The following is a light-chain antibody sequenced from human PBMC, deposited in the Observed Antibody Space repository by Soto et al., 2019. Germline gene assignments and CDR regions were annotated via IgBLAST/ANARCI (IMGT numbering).Light chain of an antibody. J-gene: IGKJ2*01. CDR2: GAY. Sequence: DIQMTQSPSSLSASVGDRVTITCRASQGIGSDLAWYQQQPGKAPKRLIFGAYTLQSGVPSRFSGSRSVTEFSLTISGLQPEDFATYYCLQHNSYPRTFGQGTKLEIK. CDR1: QGIGSD. CDR3: LQHNSYPRT. V-gene: IGKV1-17*01.